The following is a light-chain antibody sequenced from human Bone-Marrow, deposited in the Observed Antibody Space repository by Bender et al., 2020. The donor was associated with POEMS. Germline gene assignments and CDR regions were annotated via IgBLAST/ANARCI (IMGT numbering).Light chain of an antibody. CDR1: SSDVGGYDF. J-gene: IGLJ3*02. CDR2: EVN. CDR3: QSYDSDLNGWV. Sequence: QSALTQPASVSGSPGQSITISCTGTSSDVGGYDFVSWYQQHPGKAPKLVIYEVNKRPSGVSNRFSGSQSGTSASLAITGLQSEDEAAYFCQSYDSDLNGWVFGGGTKLTVL. V-gene: IGLV2-23*02.